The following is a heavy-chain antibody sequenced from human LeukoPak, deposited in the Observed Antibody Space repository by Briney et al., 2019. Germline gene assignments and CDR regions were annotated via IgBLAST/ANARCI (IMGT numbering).Heavy chain of an antibody. CDR2: ISGSGGST. V-gene: IGHV3-23*01. CDR3: ARVKDSSGWVDY. D-gene: IGHD6-19*01. CDR1: GFTFSSYA. J-gene: IGHJ4*02. Sequence: PGGSLRLSCAASGFTFSSYAMSWVRQAPGKGLEWVSAISGSGGSTYYADSVKGRFTISRDNSKNTLYLQMNSLRAEDTALYYCARVKDSSGWVDYWGQGTLVTVSS.